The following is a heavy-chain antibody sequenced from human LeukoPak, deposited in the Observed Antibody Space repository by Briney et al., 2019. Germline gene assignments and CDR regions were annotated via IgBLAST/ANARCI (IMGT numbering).Heavy chain of an antibody. CDR1: GGSISSYY. J-gene: IGHJ4*02. Sequence: SETLSLTCTVSGGSISSYYWTWIRQPAGKGLEWIGRIYPSGSTNYNPSLKSRVTMSVDTSKNHFSLKLSSVTVANTAVYDCARENSGSYREFDYWGQGTLVTVSS. D-gene: IGHD1-26*01. V-gene: IGHV4-4*07. CDR2: IYPSGST. CDR3: ARENSGSYREFDY.